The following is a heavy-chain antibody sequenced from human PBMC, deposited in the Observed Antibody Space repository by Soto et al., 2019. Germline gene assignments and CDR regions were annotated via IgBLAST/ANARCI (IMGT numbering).Heavy chain of an antibody. Sequence: ASVKVSCKASGYTFIDYGISWVRQAPGQGLEWMGWISVYNGNTKYAQKVQGRVTMTTDTSTSTAYMELRSLTSEDTAVYYCAREYSSGWYDAFDIWGQGTMVTVSS. CDR2: ISVYNGNT. V-gene: IGHV1-18*01. CDR1: GYTFIDYG. CDR3: AREYSSGWYDAFDI. D-gene: IGHD6-19*01. J-gene: IGHJ3*02.